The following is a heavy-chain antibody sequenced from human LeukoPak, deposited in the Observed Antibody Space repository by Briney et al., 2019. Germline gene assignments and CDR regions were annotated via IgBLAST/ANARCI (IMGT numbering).Heavy chain of an antibody. V-gene: IGHV4-31*03. Sequence: SQTLSLTCTVSGGSISSGGYYWSWIRQHPGKGLEWIGYIYYSGSTYYNPSLKSRVTISVDTSKNQFSLNLSSVTAADTAVYDCARDRGGGYSYGRGGYYFDYWGQGTLVTVSS. CDR3: ARDRGGGYSYGRGGYYFDY. CDR1: GGSISSGGYY. J-gene: IGHJ4*02. D-gene: IGHD5-18*01. CDR2: IYYSGST.